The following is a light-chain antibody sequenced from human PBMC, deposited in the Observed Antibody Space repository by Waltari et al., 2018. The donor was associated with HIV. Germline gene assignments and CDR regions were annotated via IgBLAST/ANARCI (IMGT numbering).Light chain of an antibody. Sequence: EIVLTQSPGTLSLSPGARATLSCRASHSVSNIYLAWYQQKLGQAPRLLIYGASSRATGIPDRFSGSGYGTDFTLTISRVEPEDFAVYYCQQFGGPSVIFGPGTKVEIK. CDR1: HSVSNIY. CDR2: GAS. V-gene: IGKV3-20*01. CDR3: QQFGGPSVI. J-gene: IGKJ3*01.